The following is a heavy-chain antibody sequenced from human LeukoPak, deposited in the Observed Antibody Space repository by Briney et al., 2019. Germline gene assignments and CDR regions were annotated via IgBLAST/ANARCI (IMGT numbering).Heavy chain of an antibody. Sequence: GRSLRLSCAASGFTFSSYDMHWVRQATGKGLEWVSVIGTAGDTYYPGSVKGRFTISRENAKNSLYLQMNSLRAGDTAVYYCARGIAAAGVKTLDYWGQGTLVTVSS. CDR1: GFTFSSYD. CDR2: IGTAGDT. J-gene: IGHJ4*02. V-gene: IGHV3-13*04. CDR3: ARGIAAAGVKTLDY. D-gene: IGHD6-13*01.